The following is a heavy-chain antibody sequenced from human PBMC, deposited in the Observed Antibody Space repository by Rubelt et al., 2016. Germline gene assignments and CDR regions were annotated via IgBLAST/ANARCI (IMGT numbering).Heavy chain of an antibody. V-gene: IGHV4-34*01. CDR2: INHSGST. D-gene: IGHD2-15*01. CDR1: GGSFSGYY. CDR3: STRLPTDY. Sequence: QVQLQQWGAGLLKPSETLSLTCAVYGGSFSGYYWSWIRQPPGKGLEWIGEINHSGSTTYNPSLKSRVAVSVDTSKNQFSLKGTSLTASDTAVYFWSTRLPTDYWSQGTPVTV. J-gene: IGHJ4*02.